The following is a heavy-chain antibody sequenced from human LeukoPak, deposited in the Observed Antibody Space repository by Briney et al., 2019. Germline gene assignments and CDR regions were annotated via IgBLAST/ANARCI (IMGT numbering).Heavy chain of an antibody. J-gene: IGHJ4*02. CDR3: ARSARWLQFGAFRDYFDY. Sequence: GGSLRLSCAASGFTFSSYWMHWVRQAPGKGLVWVSRINTDGSSTSYADSVKGRFTISRDNAKNTLYLQMNSLRAEDTAVYYCARSARWLQFGAFRDYFDYWGQGTLVTVSS. D-gene: IGHD5-24*01. CDR1: GFTFSSYW. CDR2: INTDGSST. V-gene: IGHV3-74*01.